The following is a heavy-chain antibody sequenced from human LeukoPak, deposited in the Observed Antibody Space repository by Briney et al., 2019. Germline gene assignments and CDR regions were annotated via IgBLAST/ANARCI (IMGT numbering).Heavy chain of an antibody. J-gene: IGHJ4*02. V-gene: IGHV3-48*01. CDR3: ARVRGSYHFNH. D-gene: IGHD1-26*01. CDR2: ITSSSSAI. CDR1: GFTFSGYS. Sequence: PGGSLRLSCAASGFTFSGYSMNWVRQAPGKGLEWVSYITSSSSAIYYADSVKGRFTISRDNAKNSLYLQMNSLRAEDTAVYYCARVRGSYHFNHWGQGTLVTVSS.